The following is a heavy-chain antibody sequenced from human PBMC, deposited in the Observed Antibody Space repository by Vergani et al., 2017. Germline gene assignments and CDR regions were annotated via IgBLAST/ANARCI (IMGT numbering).Heavy chain of an antibody. Sequence: QVQLVQSGAEVKKPGASVKVSCKASGYTFTSYAMHWVRQAPGQRLEWMGWINTGNGNTKYSQKFQGRVTITRDTSASTAYMELSSLRSEDTAVYYCARRYCSSTSCYRGGNWFDPWGQGTLVTVSS. V-gene: IGHV1-3*04. J-gene: IGHJ5*02. CDR3: ARRYCSSTSCYRGGNWFDP. CDR1: GYTFTSYA. CDR2: INTGNGNT. D-gene: IGHD2-2*02.